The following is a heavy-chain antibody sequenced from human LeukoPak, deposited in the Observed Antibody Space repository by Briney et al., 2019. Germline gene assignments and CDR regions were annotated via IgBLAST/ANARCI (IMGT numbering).Heavy chain of an antibody. Sequence: GGSLRLSCAASGFTVSNHYMSWVRQAPGKGLEWVSVIYSDDSTYYADSVKGRFTISRDNSKNTLYLQMNSLRAEDTAVYYCARDPLMGATGYWGQGTLVTVSS. CDR2: IYSDDST. J-gene: IGHJ4*02. V-gene: IGHV3-66*01. D-gene: IGHD1-26*01. CDR3: ARDPLMGATGY. CDR1: GFTVSNHY.